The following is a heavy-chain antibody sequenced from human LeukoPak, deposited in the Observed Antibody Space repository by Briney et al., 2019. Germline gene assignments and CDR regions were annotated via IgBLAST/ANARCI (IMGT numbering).Heavy chain of an antibody. CDR1: GHSISEYY. Sequence: SETLSLTCSLSGHSISEYYWSWIRQPPGKGLEWIGYIYVSGNTNYNPSLKSRVTLSLDTSKNQFSLKMTSVTAADTAIYYCAKAPRWRGFNWFDPWGQGTLVTVSS. CDR3: AKAPRWRGFNWFDP. V-gene: IGHV4-59*01. J-gene: IGHJ5*02. CDR2: IYVSGNT. D-gene: IGHD3-3*01.